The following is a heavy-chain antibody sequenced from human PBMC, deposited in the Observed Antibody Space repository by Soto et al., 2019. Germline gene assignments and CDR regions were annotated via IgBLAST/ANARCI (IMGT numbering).Heavy chain of an antibody. J-gene: IGHJ4*02. CDR2: ISGSGGST. CDR3: AKADDYGDYGHDY. V-gene: IGHV3-23*01. CDR1: GFTFSSYA. Sequence: EVQLLESGGGLVQPGGSLRLSCAASGFTFSSYAMSWVRQAPGKGLEWVSAISGSGGSTYYDDSVKGRFTISRDNSKNPLYRQMNSLRAEDTAVYYCAKADDYGDYGHDYWGQATLVTVSS. D-gene: IGHD4-17*01.